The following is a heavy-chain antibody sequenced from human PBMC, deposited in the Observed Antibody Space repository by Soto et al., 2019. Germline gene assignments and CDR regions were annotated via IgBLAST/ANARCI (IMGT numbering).Heavy chain of an antibody. CDR1: GFKFDDYA. J-gene: IGHJ6*02. V-gene: IGHV3-9*01. D-gene: IGHD2-15*01. Sequence: EVQLVESGGAMVHPGGSLRLSCVASGFKFDDYAIHWVRQVAGKGLEWVSAINWSGEMIAYADSVKGRSTISRDNAKNYLSLQINRLRSEDADLYYCARDRIGRCYAIDVWGQGTTVTVSS. CDR3: ARDRIGRCYAIDV. CDR2: INWSGEMI.